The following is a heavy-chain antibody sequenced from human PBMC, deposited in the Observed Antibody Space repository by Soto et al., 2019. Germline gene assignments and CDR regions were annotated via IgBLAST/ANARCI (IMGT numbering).Heavy chain of an antibody. CDR1: GGTFSSYT. D-gene: IGHD1-26*01. V-gene: IGHV1-69*08. CDR3: AREYQWELLFDY. Sequence: QVQLVQSGAEVKKPGSSVKVSCKASGGTFSSYTISWVRQAPGQGLEWMGRIIPILGIANYAQKFQGRVTITADKSTSTAYMELSSLRSEDTAVYYCAREYQWELLFDYWGQGTLVTVSS. CDR2: IIPILGIA. J-gene: IGHJ4*02.